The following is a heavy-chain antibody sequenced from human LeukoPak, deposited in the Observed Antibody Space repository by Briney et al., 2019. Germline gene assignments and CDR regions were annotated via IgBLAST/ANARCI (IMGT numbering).Heavy chain of an antibody. CDR1: GGSFSGYY. D-gene: IGHD3-9*01. J-gene: IGHJ5*02. Sequence: SETLSLTCAVYGGSFSGYYWSWIRQPPGKGLEWIGEINHSGSTYYNPSLKSRVTISVDTSKNQFSLKLSSVTAADTAVYYCARHYDILTGYYSRIPTTFDPWGQGTLVTVSS. CDR3: ARHYDILTGYYSRIPTTFDP. CDR2: INHSGST. V-gene: IGHV4-34*01.